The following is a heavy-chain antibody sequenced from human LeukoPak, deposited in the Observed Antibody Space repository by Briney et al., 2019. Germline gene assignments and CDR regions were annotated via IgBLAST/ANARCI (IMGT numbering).Heavy chain of an antibody. CDR3: ARDLSFGSLDF. J-gene: IGHJ4*02. CDR1: GFTLSSHG. CDR2: IWYDGTRE. Sequence: GGSLRLSCVASGFTLSSHGMHWVRQAPGKGLEWVALIWYDGTRENYADSVKGRFTISGDLSKNTLNLQMNSLRVDDTAVFYCARDLSFGSLDFRGQGTLVTVSS. D-gene: IGHD1-26*01. V-gene: IGHV3-33*01.